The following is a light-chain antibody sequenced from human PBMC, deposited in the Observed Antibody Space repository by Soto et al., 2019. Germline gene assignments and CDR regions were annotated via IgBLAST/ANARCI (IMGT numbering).Light chain of an antibody. J-gene: IGLJ2*01. CDR1: SSDVGSYNL. V-gene: IGLV2-23*01. Sequence: QSVLTQPASVSGSRGQSITISCTGTSSDVGSYNLVSWYQQHPGKTPKLLIHDGTTRPSGVSNRFSGSKSGNTASLTISGLQAEDEADYYCCSYAGSSTLLFGGGTKVTVL. CDR3: CSYAGSSTLL. CDR2: DGT.